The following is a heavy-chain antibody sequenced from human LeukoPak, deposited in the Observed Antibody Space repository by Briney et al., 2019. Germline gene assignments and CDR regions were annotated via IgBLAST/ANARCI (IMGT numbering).Heavy chain of an antibody. D-gene: IGHD6-13*01. Sequence: ASVKVSCKASGYTFTNYGISWVRQALGQGPEWMGWTSAYNGNTNYAQKLQGRVTMTTDTSTSTAYMELSSLRSEDTAVYYCARDPEKKGIAAAGTWFDPWSQGTLVTVSS. V-gene: IGHV1-18*01. J-gene: IGHJ5*02. CDR2: TSAYNGNT. CDR3: ARDPEKKGIAAAGTWFDP. CDR1: GYTFTNYG.